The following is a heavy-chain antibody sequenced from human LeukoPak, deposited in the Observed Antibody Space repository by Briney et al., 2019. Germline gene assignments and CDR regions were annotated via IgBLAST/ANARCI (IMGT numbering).Heavy chain of an antibody. CDR1: GFIFSSYG. Sequence: GGSLRLSCAASGFIFSSYGMHWVRQAPGKGLEWVAVLTSDGSNKYYTDSVKGRFTISRDNSKDTLYLQMNSLRVEDTALYYCAKGGEICSGGSCSPGYWGQGTLVTVSS. V-gene: IGHV3-30*18. J-gene: IGHJ4*02. CDR3: AKGGEICSGGSCSPGY. CDR2: LTSDGSNK. D-gene: IGHD2-15*01.